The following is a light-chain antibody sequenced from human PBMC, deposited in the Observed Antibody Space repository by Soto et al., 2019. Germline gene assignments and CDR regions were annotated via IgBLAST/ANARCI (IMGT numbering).Light chain of an antibody. J-gene: IGKJ4*01. CDR1: QSVSSSY. V-gene: IGKV3-20*01. Sequence: EIVLTQSPGTLSLSPGERATLSCRASQSVSSSYLAWYQQKPGQAPRLLIYGASSRATGIPDRFSGSGSGTDFTLTISRLEPDDFAVYYCHQYGSSPSFCGGTKVDIK. CDR3: HQYGSSPS. CDR2: GAS.